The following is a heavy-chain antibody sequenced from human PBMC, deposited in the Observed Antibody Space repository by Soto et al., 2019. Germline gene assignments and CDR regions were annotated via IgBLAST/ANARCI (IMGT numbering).Heavy chain of an antibody. J-gene: IGHJ6*02. Sequence: GGSLRLYCAASGFNFSDYYMSWIRQAPGKGLEWVSYISSSGSTIYYADSVKGRFTISRDNAKNSLYLQMNSLRAEDTAVSYCARDSTVYYYYYGMDVWGQGTTVTVSS. V-gene: IGHV3-11*01. D-gene: IGHD2-2*01. CDR3: ARDSTVYYYYYGMDV. CDR2: ISSSGSTI. CDR1: GFNFSDYY.